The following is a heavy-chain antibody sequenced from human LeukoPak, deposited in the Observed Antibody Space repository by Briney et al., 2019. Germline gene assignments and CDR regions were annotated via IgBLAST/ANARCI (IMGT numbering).Heavy chain of an antibody. CDR3: VGGGYSYASDY. Sequence: GGSLRLSCAASGFTFSSYEINWVRQAPGKGLEWVSYISGSGSTIYYADSVKGRFTISRDNAKNSLYLQMNSLRAEDTAVYYCVGGGYSYASDYWGQGTLVTVSS. D-gene: IGHD5-18*01. J-gene: IGHJ4*02. CDR1: GFTFSSYE. V-gene: IGHV3-48*03. CDR2: ISGSGSTI.